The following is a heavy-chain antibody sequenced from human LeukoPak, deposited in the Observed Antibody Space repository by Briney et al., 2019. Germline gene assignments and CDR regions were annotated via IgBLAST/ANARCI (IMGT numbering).Heavy chain of an antibody. D-gene: IGHD2-15*01. J-gene: IGHJ6*04. CDR3: ARDVKRVVVAATPGSLAGMDV. CDR1: GFTFSSYW. CDR2: INSDGSST. Sequence: GGSLRLSCAASGFTFSSYWMHWVRQAPGKGLVWVSRINSDGSSTSYADSVKGRFTISRDNAKNTLYLQMNSLRAEDTAVYYCARDVKRVVVAATPGSLAGMDVWGKGTTVTVSS. V-gene: IGHV3-74*01.